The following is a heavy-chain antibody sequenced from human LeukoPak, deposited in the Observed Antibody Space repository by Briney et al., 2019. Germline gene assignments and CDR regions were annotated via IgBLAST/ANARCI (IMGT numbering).Heavy chain of an antibody. J-gene: IGHJ5*02. CDR2: INHDGTT. D-gene: IGHD2-2*02. CDR1: GGSFRDYY. Sequence: SKTLSLTCAVYGGSFRDYYWSWIRQPPGMGLEWIGEINHDGTTNYNPSLKSRVIMSVDASKSQFFLTLTPVTAADTAVYYCAREGAYTNFVNRFDAWGQGTLVTVSS. CDR3: AREGAYTNFVNRFDA. V-gene: IGHV4-34*01.